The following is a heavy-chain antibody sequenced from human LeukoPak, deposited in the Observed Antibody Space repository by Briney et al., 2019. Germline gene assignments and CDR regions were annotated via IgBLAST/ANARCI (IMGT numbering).Heavy chain of an antibody. CDR3: ESPPMSDVDIVAASVGYFDY. D-gene: IGHD5-12*01. CDR2: IIPIFGTA. CDR1: GGTFSSYA. Sequence: GASVKVSCKASGGTFSSYAISWVRQAPGQGLEWMGGIIPIFGTANYAQKFQGRVTITTDESTSTAYMELSSLRSEDTAVYYCESPPMSDVDIVAASVGYFDYWGQGTLVTVSS. V-gene: IGHV1-69*05. J-gene: IGHJ4*02.